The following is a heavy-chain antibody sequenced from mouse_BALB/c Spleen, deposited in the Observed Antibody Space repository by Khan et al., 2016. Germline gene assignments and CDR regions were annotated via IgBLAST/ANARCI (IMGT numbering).Heavy chain of an antibody. CDR1: EFSLTNSG. CDR2: IWAGGST. Sequence: QMQLEESGPGLVAPSQSLSITCTVSEFSLTNSGVHWVRQPPRKGLDWLGVIWAGGSTDYNSALMSRLSITRDPTQNQVFLKMNSLQTDDTAMDYCARDDQDFDAWFASWGQGTLVTVSA. V-gene: IGHV2-9*02. J-gene: IGHJ3*01. CDR3: ARDDQDFDAWFAS.